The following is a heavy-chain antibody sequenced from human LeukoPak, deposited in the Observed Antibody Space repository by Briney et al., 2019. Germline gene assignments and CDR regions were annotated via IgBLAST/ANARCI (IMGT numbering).Heavy chain of an antibody. D-gene: IGHD6-13*01. J-gene: IGHJ4*02. CDR3: ARRSALSSSWYFDY. Sequence: GESLKISCKGSGYSFTVYWIGWVRQLPGKGLEWMGIIYAGDSGTRYSPPFQGQVTISADKSISTAYLQWSSLKASDTAMYYCARRSALSSSWYFDYWGQGTLVTVSS. CDR2: IYAGDSGT. CDR1: GYSFTVYW. V-gene: IGHV5-51*01.